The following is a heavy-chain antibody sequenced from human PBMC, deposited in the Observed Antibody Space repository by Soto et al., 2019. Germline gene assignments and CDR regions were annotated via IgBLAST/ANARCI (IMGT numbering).Heavy chain of an antibody. J-gene: IGHJ4*02. D-gene: IGHD4-4*01. CDR1: GFTFSAYA. CDR2: ISDSGGNT. V-gene: IGHV3-23*01. CDR3: ASHPRAVTGYFDY. Sequence: EVHLSESGGGLVQPGGSLRLSCVASGFTFSAYAMSWVRQAPGKGLEWVSAISDSGGNTHYADSVKGRFTISRDNSKNTVYLQMNSLRVEDTALYYCASHPRAVTGYFDYWGQETLVTVSS.